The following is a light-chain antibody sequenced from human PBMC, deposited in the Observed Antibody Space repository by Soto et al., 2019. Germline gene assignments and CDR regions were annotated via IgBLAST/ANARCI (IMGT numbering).Light chain of an antibody. CDR2: DVT. J-gene: IGLJ1*01. V-gene: IGLV2-14*01. Sequence: QSALAQPASVSWSPCQSITISCPGNNSDVGGYEYVSWYQQHPGKAPKLILYDVTTRPSGVSNRFSGSKSGNTASLTISGLQAEDEADYYCTSYTTSIYVFGTGTKVTVL. CDR1: NSDVGGYEY. CDR3: TSYTTSIYV.